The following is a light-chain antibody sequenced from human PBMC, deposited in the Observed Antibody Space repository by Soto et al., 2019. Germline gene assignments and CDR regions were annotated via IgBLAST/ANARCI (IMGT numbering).Light chain of an antibody. CDR2: DAS. CDR3: QQFNSYPIT. CDR1: QGISSA. Sequence: AIPLTKSPSSLSASVGDRVTITCRASQGISSALAGYQQKPGKAPKLLIYDASSLESGVPSRFRGSGSGTDFTLTILRLQHAECASYDCQQFNSYPITFVQVTRLEIK. J-gene: IGKJ5*01. V-gene: IGKV1-13*02.